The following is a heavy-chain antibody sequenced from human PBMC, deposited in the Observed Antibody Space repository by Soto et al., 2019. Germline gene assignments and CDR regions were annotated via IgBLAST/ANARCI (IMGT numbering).Heavy chain of an antibody. CDR2: INAYNGNT. CDR3: AMVDVYVTPSPQDV. CDR1: GYSFTRYG. V-gene: IGHV1-18*01. J-gene: IGHJ6*02. D-gene: IGHD3-16*01. Sequence: ASVKVSCKASGYSFTRYGIGWARQAPGQGLEWMGWINAYNGNTNCAQNLQGRLTLTTDTSTTTAYMELRSLRSNDTAIYYCAMVDVYVTPSPQDVWGQGTTVTVSS.